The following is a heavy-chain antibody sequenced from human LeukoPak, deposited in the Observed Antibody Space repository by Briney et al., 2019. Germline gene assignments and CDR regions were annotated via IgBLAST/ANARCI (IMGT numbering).Heavy chain of an antibody. V-gene: IGHV3-23*01. CDR2: ISGSGGST. CDR3: AKAGQRSGWYLGSDY. CDR1: GFTFSSYA. Sequence: GVYLRLSWAASGFTFSSYAMSWVRQAPGKGLEWVSAISGSGGSTYYADSVKGRFTISRDNSKNTLYLQMNSLRAEDTAVYYCAKAGQRSGWYLGSDYWGQGTLVTVSS. D-gene: IGHD6-19*01. J-gene: IGHJ4*02.